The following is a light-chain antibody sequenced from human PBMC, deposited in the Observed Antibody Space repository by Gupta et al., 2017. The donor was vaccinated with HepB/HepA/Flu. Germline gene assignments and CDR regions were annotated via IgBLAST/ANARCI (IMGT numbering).Light chain of an antibody. V-gene: IGKV2D-29*01. CDR2: EVS. Sequence: DIVMTQSPLFLSVTPGQPASISCKSSQSLLHSEGKTCLYWYLQRAGQPPQLLIYEVSNRFSGVSDRFSGSGSGTDFTLKISRVEAVDVGVYYCMQTKQLPWTFGQGTKVEMK. J-gene: IGKJ1*01. CDR3: MQTKQLPWT. CDR1: QSLLHSEGKTC.